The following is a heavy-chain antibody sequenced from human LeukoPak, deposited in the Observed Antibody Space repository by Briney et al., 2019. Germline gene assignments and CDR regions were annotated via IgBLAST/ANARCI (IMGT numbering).Heavy chain of an antibody. CDR3: ARFTPQGYGWGGYNRFDP. CDR2: IFHGVTT. J-gene: IGHJ5*02. Sequence: SETLSLTCTVSGSSINTPYYWAWIRQPPGEGLEWIGNIFHGVTTFYNPSLMNRVAISVDTSKNQFSLKLTSVTAADTAVYYCARFTPQGYGWGGYNRFDPWGQGTLVTVSS. D-gene: IGHD3-16*01. V-gene: IGHV4-38-2*02. CDR1: GSSINTPYY.